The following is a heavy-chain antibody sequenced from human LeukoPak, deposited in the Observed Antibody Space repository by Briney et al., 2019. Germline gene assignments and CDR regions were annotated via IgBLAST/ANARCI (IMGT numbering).Heavy chain of an antibody. D-gene: IGHD6-13*01. CDR3: ARAPGIAAAGTYYFGY. CDR2: IYSGGST. V-gene: IGHV3-66*01. Sequence: GGSLRLSCAASGFTVSSNYMSWVRQAPGKGLEWVSVIYSGGSTYYADSVKGRFTISRDNSKNTLYLQMNSLRAEDTAVYYCARAPGIAAAGTYYFGYWGQGTLVTVSS. J-gene: IGHJ4*02. CDR1: GFTVSSNY.